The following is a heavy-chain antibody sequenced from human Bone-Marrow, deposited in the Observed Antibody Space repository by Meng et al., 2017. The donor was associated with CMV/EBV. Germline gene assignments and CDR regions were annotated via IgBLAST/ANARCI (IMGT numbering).Heavy chain of an antibody. CDR3: ARDLRHVSDYGSYEDTFDI. CDR2: ISPYDGDR. Sequence: ASVKVSCKASNYTFTNFGISWVRQAPGQGLEWMGWISPYDGDRNYAPRLQGRVTMATDTSTRTAYMDLRSLRSDDTAVYYCARDLRHVSDYGSYEDTFDIWGQGTRVTVSS. CDR1: NYTFTNFG. D-gene: IGHD4-11*01. V-gene: IGHV1-18*01. J-gene: IGHJ3*02.